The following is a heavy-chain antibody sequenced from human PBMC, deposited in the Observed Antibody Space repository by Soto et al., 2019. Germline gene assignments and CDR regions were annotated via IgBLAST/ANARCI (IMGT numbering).Heavy chain of an antibody. CDR3: AHRVWRDSGYEDFDY. CDR1: GFSLTTSGVG. CDR2: IYWHDAK. D-gene: IGHD5-12*01. Sequence: QITLKECGPTLVKPTQTLTLTCTFSGFSLTTSGVGVGWIRQPPGKALEWLALIYWHDAKRYTPSLKTRLSIIKDTSKNQVVLTMTNMDPVHTATYYCAHRVWRDSGYEDFDYWGQGTLVTVSA. V-gene: IGHV2-5*01. J-gene: IGHJ4*02.